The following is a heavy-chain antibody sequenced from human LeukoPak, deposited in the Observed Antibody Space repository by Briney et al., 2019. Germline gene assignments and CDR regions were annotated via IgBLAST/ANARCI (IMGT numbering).Heavy chain of an antibody. J-gene: IGHJ1*01. CDR3: ARAPGVFLEYFQH. V-gene: IGHV3-33*01. CDR1: GFNFSNYG. D-gene: IGHD2-2*01. CDR2: TFYDGSKK. Sequence: GGSLRLSCAASGFNFSNYGMHWVRQTPGKGLEWVAFTFYDGSKKYYADSVKGRFTISRDNAKNSLYLQMNSLRAEDTALYYCARAPGVFLEYFQHWGQGTLVTVSS.